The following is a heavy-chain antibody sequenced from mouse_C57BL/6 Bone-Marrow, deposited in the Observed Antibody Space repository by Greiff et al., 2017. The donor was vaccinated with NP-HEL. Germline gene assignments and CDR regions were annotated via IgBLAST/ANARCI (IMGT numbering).Heavy chain of an antibody. J-gene: IGHJ2*01. Sequence: EVQLQQSGPGLVKPSQSLSLTCSVTGYSITSGYYWNWIRQFPGNKLEWMGYISYDGSNNYNPSLKNRISITRDTSKNQLFLKLNSVTTEDTATYYCARGLYYYGSFDYWGQGTTLTVSS. CDR3: ARGLYYYGSFDY. CDR1: GYSITSGYY. V-gene: IGHV3-6*01. D-gene: IGHD1-1*01. CDR2: ISYDGSN.